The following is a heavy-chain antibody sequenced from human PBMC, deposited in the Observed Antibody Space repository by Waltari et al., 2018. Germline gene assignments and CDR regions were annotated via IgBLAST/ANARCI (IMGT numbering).Heavy chain of an antibody. D-gene: IGHD3-10*01. Sequence: EVQLVQSGAEVKKPGATVKISCKASGYTFIDYFMHWVQQAPGKGLEWVGRIVPDDVETVYAEKFQGRVTITADTSTDTSYLELSSLRSDDTAVYYCAPLPGGSGQTFDYWGQGTLLTVSS. CDR2: IVPDDVET. J-gene: IGHJ4*02. CDR1: GYTFIDYF. V-gene: IGHV1-69-2*01. CDR3: APLPGGSGQTFDY.